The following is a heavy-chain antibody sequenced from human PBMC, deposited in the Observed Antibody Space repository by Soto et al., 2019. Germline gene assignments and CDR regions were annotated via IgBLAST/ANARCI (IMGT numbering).Heavy chain of an antibody. D-gene: IGHD3-9*01. V-gene: IGHV4-34*01. J-gene: IGHJ5*02. Sequence: SETLSLTCDVHGDSLSGYAWSWIRQPPGKGLEWIGEITFRGVTNYHPSLKSRLSMSVDTSKNRISLNVSSVTAADTALYFCARKLEASIRHVEWFSYKWFDPWGPGTLVTAPQ. CDR1: GDSLSGYA. CDR2: ITFRGVT. CDR3: ARKLEASIRHVEWFSYKWFDP.